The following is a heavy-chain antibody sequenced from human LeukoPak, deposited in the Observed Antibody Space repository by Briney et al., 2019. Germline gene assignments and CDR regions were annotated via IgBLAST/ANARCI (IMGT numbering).Heavy chain of an antibody. CDR1: GGSISSSSYY. V-gene: IGHV4-39*01. CDR2: IYYSGST. J-gene: IGHJ4*02. D-gene: IGHD6-13*01. Sequence: SETLSLTCTVSGGSISSSSYYWGWIRQPPGKGLEWIGSIYYSGSTYYNPSLKSRVTISVDTSKNQFSLKLSSVTAADTAVYYCARQAGLAAFSDYWGQGTLVTVSS. CDR3: ARQAGLAAFSDY.